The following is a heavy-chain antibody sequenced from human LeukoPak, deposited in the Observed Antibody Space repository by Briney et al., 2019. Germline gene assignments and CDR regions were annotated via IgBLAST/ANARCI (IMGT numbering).Heavy chain of an antibody. CDR3: ASGARMATRPVWFDP. CDR1: GGSFSGYY. V-gene: IGHV4-34*01. CDR2: INHSGST. J-gene: IGHJ5*02. Sequence: SETLSLTCAVYGGSFSGYYWSWIRQPPGKGLEWIGEINHSGSTNYAPSLKSRVTISVDTSTNQFSLKLSPVTAADTAVYYCASGARMATRPVWFDPWGQGTLVTVSS. D-gene: IGHD5-24*01.